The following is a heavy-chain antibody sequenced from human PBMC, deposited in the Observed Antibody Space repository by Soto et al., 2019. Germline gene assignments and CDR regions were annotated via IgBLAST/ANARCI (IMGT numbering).Heavy chain of an antibody. CDR3: ARDQKPLGIIAFDI. J-gene: IGHJ3*02. CDR2: IYYSGST. V-gene: IGHV4-59*01. CDR1: GGSISSYY. D-gene: IGHD7-27*01. Sequence: SETLSLTCTVSGGSISSYYWSWIRQPPGKGLEWIGYIYYSGSTNYNPSLKSRVTISVDTSKNQFSLKLSSVTAADTAVYYCARDQKPLGIIAFDIWGQGTMVTVSS.